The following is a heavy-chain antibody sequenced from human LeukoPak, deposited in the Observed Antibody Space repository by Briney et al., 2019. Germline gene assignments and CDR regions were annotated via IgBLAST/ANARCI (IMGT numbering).Heavy chain of an antibody. CDR3: ARVWGDYCHYFFDY. V-gene: IGHV4-4*07. D-gene: IGHD4-11*01. CDR2: IYTSGNT. CDR1: GGSISRDY. Sequence: PSETLSLTCTASGGSISRDYWSWIRQPAGKGLEWIGRIYTSGNTNYNPSLKSRVTISVDKTKNQFSLKLRSVTAADTALYYCARVWGDYCHYFFDYWGQGTLVTVSS. J-gene: IGHJ4*02.